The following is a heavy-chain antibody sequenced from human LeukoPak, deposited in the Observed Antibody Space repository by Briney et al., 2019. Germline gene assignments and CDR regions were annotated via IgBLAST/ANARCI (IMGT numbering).Heavy chain of an antibody. J-gene: IGHJ4*02. CDR3: AREAVEGIVVALDY. Sequence: GGSLRLSCAASGFALSGYWMSWVRQAPGKGLEWVANIKYDGSEQHYVDSVRGRFTIPKDNSESSLYLQMNSLRAEDTAVYYCAREAVEGIVVALDYWGQGTLVAVSS. D-gene: IGHD2-21*01. V-gene: IGHV3-7*03. CDR1: GFALSGYW. CDR2: IKYDGSEQ.